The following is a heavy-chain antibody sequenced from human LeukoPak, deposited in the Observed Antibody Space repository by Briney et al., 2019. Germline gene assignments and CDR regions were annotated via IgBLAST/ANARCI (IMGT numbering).Heavy chain of an antibody. CDR2: IRYDGSNK. J-gene: IGHJ4*02. D-gene: IGHD3-22*01. CDR3: AKTYVYRYYYDSSGYYYGY. V-gene: IGHV3-30*02. CDR1: GFTFSSYG. Sequence: GSLRLSCAASGFTFSSYGMHWARQAPGKGLEWVAFIRYDGSNKYYADSVKGRFTISRDNSKNTLYLQMNSLRAEDTAVYYCAKTYVYRYYYDSSGYYYGYWGQGTLVTVSS.